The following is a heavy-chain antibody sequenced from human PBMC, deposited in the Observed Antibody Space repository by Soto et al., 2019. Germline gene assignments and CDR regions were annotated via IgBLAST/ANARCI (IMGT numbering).Heavy chain of an antibody. J-gene: IGHJ5*02. CDR2: INSDGSST. CDR1: GFTFSSYW. CDR3: ARDSPGGDWFDP. D-gene: IGHD3-10*01. V-gene: IGHV3-74*01. Sequence: EVQLVESGGGLVQPGGSLRLSCAASGFTFSSYWMHWVRQAPGKGLVWVSRINSDGSSTSYADSVKGRFTISRDNAKNTLYPQMNSLRAEDTAVYYCARDSPGGDWFDPWGQGTLVTVSS.